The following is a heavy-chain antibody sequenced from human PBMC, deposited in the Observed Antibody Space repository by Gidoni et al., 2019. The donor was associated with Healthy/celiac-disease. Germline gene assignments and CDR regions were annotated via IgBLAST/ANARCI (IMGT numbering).Heavy chain of an antibody. CDR3: ARVLRWINYFDY. CDR2: IYYSGST. CDR1: GGLLSSGDYY. D-gene: IGHD4-17*01. V-gene: IGHV4-30-4*01. Sequence: VPLPASGPGLVKPSQTLSPTCPVSGGLLSSGDYYWSWIPQPPGKGLEWIGYIYYSGSTHYNRSLKSRVTISVDTSKNQFSLKLSSVTAADTAVYYCARVLRWINYFDYWGQGTLVTVSS. J-gene: IGHJ4*02.